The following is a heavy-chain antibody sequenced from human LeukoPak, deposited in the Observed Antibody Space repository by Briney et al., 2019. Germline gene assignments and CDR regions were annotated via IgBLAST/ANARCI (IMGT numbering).Heavy chain of an antibody. Sequence: GGSLRLSCAASGFTFSSYGMHCVRQAPGKGLEWVAVISYDGSNKYYADSVKGRFTISRDDSKNKLYLQMNSLRAEDTAVYYCAKGPWFDPWGQGTLVTVSS. CDR1: GFTFSSYG. V-gene: IGHV3-30*18. CDR2: ISYDGSNK. J-gene: IGHJ5*02. CDR3: AKGPWFDP.